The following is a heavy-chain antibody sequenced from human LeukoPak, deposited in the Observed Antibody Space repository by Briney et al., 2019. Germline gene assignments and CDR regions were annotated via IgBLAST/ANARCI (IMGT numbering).Heavy chain of an antibody. V-gene: IGHV3-15*01. CDR2: IKSKTDRESR. CDR1: GFTFSYVS. D-gene: IGHD3-22*01. Sequence: GGSLRLSCAASGFTFSYVSMSWVRQAPGKGLEWVGRIKSKTDRESRDYAARVNGRFTISRDDAKSTLFLHMTSLKTEDTALYYCASYDPVLDAFDIWGRGTLVSVSS. CDR3: ASYDPVLDAFDI. J-gene: IGHJ3*02.